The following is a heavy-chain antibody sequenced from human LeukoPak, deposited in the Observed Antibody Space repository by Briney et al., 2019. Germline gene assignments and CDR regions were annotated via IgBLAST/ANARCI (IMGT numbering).Heavy chain of an antibody. Sequence: PSETLSLTCTVSGGSISSGSYYWSWIRQPAGKGLEWIGRIYTSGSTNYNPSLKSRVTVSVDTSKNQFSLKLSSVTAADTAVYYCAREQKAVADLRFYYFDYWGQGTLVTVSS. D-gene: IGHD6-19*01. J-gene: IGHJ4*02. CDR2: IYTSGST. V-gene: IGHV4-61*02. CDR1: GGSISSGSYY. CDR3: AREQKAVADLRFYYFDY.